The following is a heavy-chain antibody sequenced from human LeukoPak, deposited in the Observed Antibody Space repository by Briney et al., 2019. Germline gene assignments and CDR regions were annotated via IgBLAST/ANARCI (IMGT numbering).Heavy chain of an antibody. J-gene: IGHJ5*02. V-gene: IGHV3-7*01. D-gene: IGHD3-22*01. CDR3: ARDRGDDTSTFYPNWFDP. CDR1: GFTFSSYW. CDR2: IKQDGSEK. Sequence: PGGSLRLSCAASGFTFSSYWMSWVRQAPGKGLEWVANIKQDGSEKYYVDSVKGRFTISRDNAKNPLYLQMNSLTAEDTAVYYCARDRGDDTSTFYPNWFDPWGQGTLATVSS.